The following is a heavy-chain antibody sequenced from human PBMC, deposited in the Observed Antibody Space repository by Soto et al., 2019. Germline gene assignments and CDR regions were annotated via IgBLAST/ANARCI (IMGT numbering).Heavy chain of an antibody. J-gene: IGHJ6*02. CDR1: GFTFSNYE. V-gene: IGHV3-48*03. D-gene: IGHD3-10*01. CDR2: ISSGGSTM. CDR3: ARDSGGMDV. Sequence: EVQLVESGGGLVQPGGSLRLSSASSGFTFSNYEMNWVRQAPGKGLEWVSYISSGGSTMYYADSVKGRITISRDNAKNSLYLQMNSLRAEDTAVYYCARDSGGMDVWGQGTTVTVSS.